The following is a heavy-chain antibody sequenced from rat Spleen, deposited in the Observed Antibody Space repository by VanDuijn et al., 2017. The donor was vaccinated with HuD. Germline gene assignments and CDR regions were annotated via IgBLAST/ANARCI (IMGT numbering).Heavy chain of an antibody. CDR3: TTARNVPSYWYFDF. Sequence: EVQLVESGGGLVQPGRSLKLSCATSGFTFSNSYMAWVRQAPTKGLEWVAYLNTGGGITYYRDSVKGRFTISGDNARSTLYLQMDGLRSADTATYYCTTARNVPSYWYFDFWGPGTMVTVSS. CDR1: GFTFSNSY. J-gene: IGHJ1*01. D-gene: IGHD1-12*01. V-gene: IGHV5-27*01. CDR2: LNTGGGIT.